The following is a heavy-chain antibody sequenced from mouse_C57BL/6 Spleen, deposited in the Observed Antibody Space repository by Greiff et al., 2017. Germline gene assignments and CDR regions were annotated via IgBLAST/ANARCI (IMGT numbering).Heavy chain of an antibody. CDR3: ARTYGNYPDY. V-gene: IGHV1-66*01. Sequence: QVQLKQSGPELVKPGASVKISCKASGYSFTSYYIHWVKQRPGQGLEWIGWIYPGSGNTKYNEKFKGKATLTADTSSSTAYMQLSSLTSEDSAVYYCARTYGNYPDYWGQGTTLTVSS. J-gene: IGHJ2*01. CDR2: IYPGSGNT. CDR1: GYSFTSYY. D-gene: IGHD2-1*01.